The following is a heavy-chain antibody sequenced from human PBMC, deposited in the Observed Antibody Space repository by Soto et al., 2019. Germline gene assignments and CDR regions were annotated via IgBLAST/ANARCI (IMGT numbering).Heavy chain of an antibody. J-gene: IGHJ6*02. CDR2: INSDGSYT. D-gene: IGHD1-1*01. Sequence: GPSLRLSCVASGFIFSDCWRYCVRQAPGTGLVWVSHINSDGSYTAYADSVKGGFTISRDNAKKTLYLQMNSRRAEDLALYYCAADTQTVANYDYYGMDVWRQGTTVTVSS. CDR1: GFIFSDCW. V-gene: IGHV3-74*01. CDR3: AADTQTVANYDYYGMDV.